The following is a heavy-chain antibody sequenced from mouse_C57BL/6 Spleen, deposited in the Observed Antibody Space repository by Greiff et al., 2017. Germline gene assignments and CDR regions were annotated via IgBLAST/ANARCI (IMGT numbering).Heavy chain of an antibody. J-gene: IGHJ1*03. Sequence: VQLQQSGPELVKPGASVKISCKASGYAFSSSWMNWVKQRPGKGLEWIGRIYPGDGDTNYNGKFKGKATLTADKSSSTAYMQLSSLTSEDSAVSFCARAYGSSSLYFDVWGTGTTVTVSS. CDR2: IYPGDGDT. CDR3: ARAYGSSSLYFDV. V-gene: IGHV1-82*01. D-gene: IGHD1-1*01. CDR1: GYAFSSSW.